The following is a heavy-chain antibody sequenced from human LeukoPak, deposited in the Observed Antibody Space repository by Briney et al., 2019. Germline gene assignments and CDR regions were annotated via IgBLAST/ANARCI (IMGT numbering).Heavy chain of an antibody. D-gene: IGHD4-17*01. CDR1: GGSIRSYY. CDR2: IHYSGST. V-gene: IGHV4-59*08. Sequence: SETLSLTCTVSGGSIRSYYWSWIRQPPGKGLEWIGYIHYSGSTNYNPSLKSRVTMSVDTSKNQFSLKLSSVTAADTAVYYCARRPYGDYTIDSWGQGTLVTVSS. CDR3: ARRPYGDYTIDS. J-gene: IGHJ4*02.